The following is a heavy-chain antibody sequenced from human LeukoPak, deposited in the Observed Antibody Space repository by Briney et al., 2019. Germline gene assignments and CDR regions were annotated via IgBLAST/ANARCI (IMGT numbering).Heavy chain of an antibody. CDR1: GGSISSSSYY. J-gene: IGHJ4*02. Sequence: SETLSLTCTASGGSISSSSYYWGWIRQPPGKGLEWIGSIYYSGSTYYNPSLKSRVTISVDTSKNQFSLKLSSVTAADTAVYYCARTDYGSGYYWGQGTLVTVSS. D-gene: IGHD3-22*01. CDR2: IYYSGST. CDR3: ARTDYGSGYY. V-gene: IGHV4-39*07.